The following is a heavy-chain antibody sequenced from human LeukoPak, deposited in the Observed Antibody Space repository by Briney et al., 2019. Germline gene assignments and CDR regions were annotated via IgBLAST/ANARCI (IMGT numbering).Heavy chain of an antibody. D-gene: IGHD3-22*01. CDR3: ARDLNWYDSSGPDTFDY. Sequence: GGSLRLSCAASGFTFSSYSMNWVRQASGKGLEWVSSISSSSSYIYYADSVKGRFTISRDNAKNSLYLQMNSLRAEDTAVYYCARDLNWYDSSGPDTFDYWGQGTLVTVSS. V-gene: IGHV3-21*01. CDR1: GFTFSSYS. CDR2: ISSSSSYI. J-gene: IGHJ4*02.